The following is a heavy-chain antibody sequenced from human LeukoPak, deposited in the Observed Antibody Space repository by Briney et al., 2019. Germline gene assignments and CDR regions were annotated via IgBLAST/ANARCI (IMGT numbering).Heavy chain of an antibody. V-gene: IGHV3-53*01. CDR3: ARDVVSDAFDI. D-gene: IGHD2-2*01. J-gene: IGHJ3*02. Sequence: GGSLRLSCAASGFTVSSNYMSWVRQAPGKGLEWVSVIYSGVSTYYADSVKGRFTISRDNSKNTLYLQMNSLRAEDTALYYCARDVVSDAFDIWGQGTMVTVSS. CDR1: GFTVSSNY. CDR2: IYSGVST.